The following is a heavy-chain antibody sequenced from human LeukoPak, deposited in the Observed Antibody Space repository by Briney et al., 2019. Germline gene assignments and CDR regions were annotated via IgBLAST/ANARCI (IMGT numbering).Heavy chain of an antibody. CDR1: GGSISSYY. J-gene: IGHJ4*02. CDR3: ASTSDYSNLFDY. CDR2: IYHSGTT. V-gene: IGHV4-59*04. D-gene: IGHD4-11*01. Sequence: PSEALSLTCTVSGGSISSYYWSWFRQPAGKGLEWSGSIYHSGTTYYNPSLKSRVTISVDTSKNQFSLKLSSVTAADTAVYYCASTSDYSNLFDYWGQGTLVTVSS.